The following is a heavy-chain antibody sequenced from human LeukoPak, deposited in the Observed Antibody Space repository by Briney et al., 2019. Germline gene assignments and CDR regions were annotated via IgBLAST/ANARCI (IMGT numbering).Heavy chain of an antibody. D-gene: IGHD6-13*01. CDR3: AKGGSAAAKGKYYFDY. J-gene: IGHJ4*02. Sequence: GGSLRLSCAASGFTFSTFAMSWVRQAPEKGLEWVSAISGSGGSTYYTDSVKGRFTISRDSSKNTLYLQMNSLRADDTAVYYCAKGGSAAAKGKYYFDYWGQGTLVTVSS. CDR1: GFTFSTFA. CDR2: ISGSGGST. V-gene: IGHV3-23*01.